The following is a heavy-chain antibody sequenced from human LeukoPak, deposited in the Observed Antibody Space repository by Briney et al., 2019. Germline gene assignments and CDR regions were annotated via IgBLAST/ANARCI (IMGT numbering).Heavy chain of an antibody. CDR1: GGSFSGYY. D-gene: IGHD2-2*01. CDR2: INHSGST. CDR3: ARGRGYCSSTSCYHLDV. J-gene: IGHJ6*04. V-gene: IGHV4-34*01. Sequence: SETLSLTCAVYGGSFSGYYWSWIRQPPGKGLEWIGEINHSGSTNYNPSFKSRVTISVDTSKNQFSLKLSSVTAADTAVYYCARGRGYCSSTSCYHLDVWGKGTTVTVSS.